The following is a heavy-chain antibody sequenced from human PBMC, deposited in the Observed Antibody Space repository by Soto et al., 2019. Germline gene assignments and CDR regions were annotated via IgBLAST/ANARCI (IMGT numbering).Heavy chain of an antibody. CDR2: ISAYNGNT. V-gene: IGHV1-18*01. Sequence: GTSVKLTWKECGYTIASYGRRWVRQATEQGIEWMGWISAYNGNTNYAQKLQGRVTMTTDTSTSTAYMELRSLRSDATAVSYCARVRRRGPLDYWGQGTLVTVSS. CDR3: ARVRRRGPLDY. CDR1: GYTIASYG. J-gene: IGHJ4*02.